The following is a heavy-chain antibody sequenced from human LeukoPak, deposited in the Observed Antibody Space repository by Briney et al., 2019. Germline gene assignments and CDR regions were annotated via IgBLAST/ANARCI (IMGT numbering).Heavy chain of an antibody. Sequence: SETLSLTCTVTGGSISSYYWSWIRQPPGKGLEWVGYIYYSGSTNYNPSLKSRVTISVDTSKNQFSLKLSSVTAADTAVYYCARGRVVKNWFDPWGQGTLVTVSS. D-gene: IGHD2-15*01. J-gene: IGHJ5*02. CDR3: ARGRVVKNWFDP. CDR1: GGSISSYY. CDR2: IYYSGST. V-gene: IGHV4-59*01.